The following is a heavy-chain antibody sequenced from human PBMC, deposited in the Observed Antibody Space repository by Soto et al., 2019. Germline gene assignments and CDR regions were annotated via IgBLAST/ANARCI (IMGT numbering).Heavy chain of an antibody. CDR3: ARHPERIAQIGGFDP. CDR2: ISSSSSTI. V-gene: IGHV3-48*01. J-gene: IGHJ5*02. D-gene: IGHD6-13*01. Sequence: EVQLVESGGGLVQPGGSLRLSCAASGFTFSSYSMNWVRQAPGKGLEWVSYISSSSSTIYYADSVKGRFTISRDNAKNSLYLQMNSLRAGDTAVYYCARHPERIAQIGGFDPWGQGTLVTVSS. CDR1: GFTFSSYS.